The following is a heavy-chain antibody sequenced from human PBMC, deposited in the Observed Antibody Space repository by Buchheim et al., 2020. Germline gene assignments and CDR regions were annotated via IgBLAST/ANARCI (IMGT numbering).Heavy chain of an antibody. CDR2: ISLDGSKK. Sequence: QVQLLESGGGVVQPGRSLRLSCAASGFTFRTFSMHWVRQAPGKGLECVAVISLDGSKKYYAESVKGRFTISRDNSNNNLFLQMNSLRVEDTAVYYCAREYYGLLTGYYYDYWGQGT. CDR3: AREYYGLLTGYYYDY. J-gene: IGHJ4*02. D-gene: IGHD3-9*01. V-gene: IGHV3-30*04. CDR1: GFTFRTFS.